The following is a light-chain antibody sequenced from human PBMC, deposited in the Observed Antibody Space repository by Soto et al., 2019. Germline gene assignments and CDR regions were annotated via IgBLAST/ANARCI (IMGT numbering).Light chain of an antibody. V-gene: IGKV3-20*01. J-gene: IGKJ4*01. CDR1: QSVSSSY. Sequence: EIVLTQSPGTLSLSPGERATLYCRASQSVSSSYLAWYQQKPGQAPRLLIYGASSRATGIPDRFSGSGSGTDFTLTISRLEPEDFAVYYCQQYGSSLGVTFGGGTKVDIK. CDR3: QQYGSSLGVT. CDR2: GAS.